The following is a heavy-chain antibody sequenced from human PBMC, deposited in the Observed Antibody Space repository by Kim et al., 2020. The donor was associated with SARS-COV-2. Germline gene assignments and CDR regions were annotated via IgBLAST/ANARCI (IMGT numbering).Heavy chain of an antibody. V-gene: IGHV4-39*01. J-gene: IGHJ5*02. CDR2: IYYSGST. CDR3: ARRLWELSWFDP. Sequence: SETLSLTCTVSGGSISSSSYYWGWIRQPPGKGLEWIGSIYYSGSTYYNPSLKSRVTISVDTSKNQFSLKLSSVTAADTAVYYCARRLWELSWFDPWGQGTLVTVSS. CDR1: GGSISSSSYY. D-gene: IGHD1-26*01.